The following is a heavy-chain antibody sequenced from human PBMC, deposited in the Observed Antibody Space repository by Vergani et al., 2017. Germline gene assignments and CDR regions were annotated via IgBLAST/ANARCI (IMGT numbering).Heavy chain of an antibody. V-gene: IGHV1-2*02. D-gene: IGHD6-13*01. CDR2: TNPNRGAP. CDR3: ARPVSFSGIAAADY. CDR1: GYTFTGYS. Sequence: QVQLVQSGAEVNKPGASVKVSCKASGYTFTGYSMHWVSQAPGQGLEGMGWTNPNRGAPNYAQTFQGRVTMTRDTSNSTAYMELSRLRSDDTAVYYCARPVSFSGIAAADYWGQGTLVTVSS. J-gene: IGHJ4*02.